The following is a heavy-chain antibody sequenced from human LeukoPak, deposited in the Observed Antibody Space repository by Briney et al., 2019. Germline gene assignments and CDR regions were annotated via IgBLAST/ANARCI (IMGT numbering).Heavy chain of an antibody. V-gene: IGHV3-23*01. D-gene: IGHD6-13*01. CDR2: ISGGGDTT. Sequence: PGGSLRLSCAASGFTFSSYAMSWVRQGPEKGLEWVSTISGGGDTTYYADSVRGRFTVSRDASKNTPFLQMNSLRAEDTAVYYCAKDAGEGSGWYYFDYWGQGTLVTVSS. J-gene: IGHJ4*02. CDR3: AKDAGEGSGWYYFDY. CDR1: GFTFSSYA.